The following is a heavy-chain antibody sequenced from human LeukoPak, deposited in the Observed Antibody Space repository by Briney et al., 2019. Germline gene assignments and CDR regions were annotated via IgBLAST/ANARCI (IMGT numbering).Heavy chain of an antibody. CDR1: GFTFSSSW. J-gene: IGHJ4*02. Sequence: GGSLRLSCAASGFTFSSSWMHWFRQAPGKGLVWVSRINTDGGGTTYADSVKGRFTISRDNAKNSLYLQMNSLRADDTAVYYCVKDSPPRYSGSPPAYWGQGTLVTVSS. CDR3: VKDSPPRYSGSPPAY. CDR2: INTDGGGT. D-gene: IGHD1-26*01. V-gene: IGHV3-74*01.